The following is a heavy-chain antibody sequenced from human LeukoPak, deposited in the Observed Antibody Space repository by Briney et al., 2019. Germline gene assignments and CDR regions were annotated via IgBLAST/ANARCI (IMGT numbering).Heavy chain of an antibody. Sequence: GGSLRLSCAASGFTFNEYAMHWVRQAPGKGLEWVSGINWNTGSISYADSVKGRFTISRDNAKNSLYLQMDSLRADDTAMYYCARRSYGGSRSMDVWGQGTTVTVSS. CDR1: GFTFNEYA. CDR2: INWNTGSI. J-gene: IGHJ6*02. D-gene: IGHD2-15*01. CDR3: ARRSYGGSRSMDV. V-gene: IGHV3-9*01.